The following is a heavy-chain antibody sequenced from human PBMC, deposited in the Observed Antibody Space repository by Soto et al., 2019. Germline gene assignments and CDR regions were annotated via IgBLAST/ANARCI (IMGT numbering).Heavy chain of an antibody. CDR3: ARRYGSSFDY. V-gene: IGHV4-59*08. Sequence: SETLSLTCTVSGGSVSSYYWSWIRQPPGKGLEWIGYIYYSGSTNYNPSLKSRVTISVDTSKNQFSLKLSSVTAADTAVYYCARRYGSSFDYWGQGTLVTVSS. CDR1: GGSVSSYY. CDR2: IYYSGST. D-gene: IGHD6-13*01. J-gene: IGHJ4*02.